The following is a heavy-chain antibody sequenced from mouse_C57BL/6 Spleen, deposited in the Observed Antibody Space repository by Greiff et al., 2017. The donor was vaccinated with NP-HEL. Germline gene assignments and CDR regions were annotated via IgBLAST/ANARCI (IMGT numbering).Heavy chain of an antibody. V-gene: IGHV1-54*01. CDR1: GYAFTNYL. CDR2: INPGSGGT. J-gene: IGHJ4*01. D-gene: IGHD2-10*02. CDR3: ARRYGNYGAMDY. Sequence: QVQLQQSGAELVRPGTSVKVSCKASGYAFTNYLIEWVKQRPGQGLEWIGVINPGSGGTNYNEKFKGKATLTADKSSSTAYMQLSSLTSEDSAVYFCARRYGNYGAMDYWGQGTSVTVSS.